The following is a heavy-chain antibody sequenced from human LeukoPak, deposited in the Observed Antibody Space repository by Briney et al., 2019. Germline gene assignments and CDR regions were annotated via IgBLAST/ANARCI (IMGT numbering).Heavy chain of an antibody. Sequence: VASVKASFKASGGTFSTYSLNGVRQAPGQGLEGMGAIIPIFGSANYAQKFQGRLTIPADESTTTVFMELGSLTSADTAVYYCARVRSSGFYDAFDFWGQGTMVTVSS. V-gene: IGHV1-69*13. CDR1: GGTFSTYS. D-gene: IGHD6-19*01. CDR3: ARVRSSGFYDAFDF. CDR2: IIPIFGSA. J-gene: IGHJ3*01.